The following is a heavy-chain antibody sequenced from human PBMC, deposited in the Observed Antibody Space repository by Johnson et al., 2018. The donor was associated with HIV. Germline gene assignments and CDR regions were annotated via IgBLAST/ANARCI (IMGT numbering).Heavy chain of an antibody. CDR1: GFTFSSYA. CDR3: ARDREDGLDAFDI. Sequence: QVQLLESGGGVVQPGRSLRLSCAASGFTFSSYAMHWVRQAPGKGLEWVAVIWYDGSNKYYADSVKGRFTISRDNAKNSLYLQMNSLRAEDTAVYYCARDREDGLDAFDIWGQGTMVTVSS. CDR2: IWYDGSNK. V-gene: IGHV3-33*08. J-gene: IGHJ3*02. D-gene: IGHD5-24*01.